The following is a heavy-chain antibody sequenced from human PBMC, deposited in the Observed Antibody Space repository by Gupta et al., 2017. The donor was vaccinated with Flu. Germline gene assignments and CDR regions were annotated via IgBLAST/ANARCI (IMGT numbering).Heavy chain of an antibody. CDR3: AKGTYSDQPHAMDV. Sequence: RNYAMSWVRQGPGKGLEWVSIISSGGDTTFYADSVKGRFTISRDNSKSTLYLQMNSLRPEDTAVYYCAKGTYSDQPHAMDVWGQGTTVTVSS. CDR1: RNYA. CDR2: ISSGGDTT. V-gene: IGHV3-23*01. D-gene: IGHD4-17*01. J-gene: IGHJ6*02.